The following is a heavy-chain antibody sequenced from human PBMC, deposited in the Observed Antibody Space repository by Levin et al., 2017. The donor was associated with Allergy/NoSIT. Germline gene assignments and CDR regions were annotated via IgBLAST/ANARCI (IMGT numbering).Heavy chain of an antibody. CDR2: VYYSGTT. J-gene: IGHJ5*02. V-gene: IGHV4-61*01. CDR3: ARESTNYNWFDP. Sequence: SETLSLTCTVSGGSVSSGYYYWSWIRQSPGKGLEWIGFVYYSGTTNYNPSLKSRVTISLDTSKNQFSLKLRSVTAADTAIYYCARESTNYNWFDPWGQGTLVTVSS. CDR1: GGSVSSGYYY. D-gene: IGHD2-2*01.